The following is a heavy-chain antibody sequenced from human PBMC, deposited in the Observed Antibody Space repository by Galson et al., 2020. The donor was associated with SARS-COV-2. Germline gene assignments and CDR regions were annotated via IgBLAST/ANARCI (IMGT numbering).Heavy chain of an antibody. V-gene: IGHV4-4*02. CDR1: GGSISSYNW. CDR3: ARGEVGATFDFGH. Sequence: ASETLSLTCAVSGGSISSYNWWSWVRQPPGKGLEWIGEIYHSGNTNYNPSFKSRVTISIDKSKNQFSLRLSSVTAADTAVYYCARGEVGATFDFGHWGQGTLVTVSS. CDR2: IYHSGNT. D-gene: IGHD1-26*01. J-gene: IGHJ5*02.